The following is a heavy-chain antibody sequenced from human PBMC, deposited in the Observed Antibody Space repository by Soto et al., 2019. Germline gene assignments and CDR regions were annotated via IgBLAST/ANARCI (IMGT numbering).Heavy chain of an antibody. CDR2: TIPMLSRS. V-gene: IGHV1-69*02. J-gene: IGHJ4*02. CDR3: ATSYGSGSQAFDF. Sequence: SVKVSCKASGDTFNFYTINWVRQAPGLGLEWMGRTIPMLSRSNYALKFQGRLTITADKSTSTAYMDLSGLKSEDTAMYYCATSYGSGSQAFDFWGQGALVTVSS. CDR1: GDTFNFYT. D-gene: IGHD3-10*01.